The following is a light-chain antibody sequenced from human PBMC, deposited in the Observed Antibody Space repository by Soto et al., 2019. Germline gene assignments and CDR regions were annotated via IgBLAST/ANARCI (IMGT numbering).Light chain of an antibody. Sequence: EIVLPQLPANLSVSPGERSTLSCRASQSVRSNLAWYQQKPGQAPRLLIYGASSRATGIPDRFSGSGSGTDFTLTISRLEPEDFAVYYCQQYGGSLLTFGQGTRLEIK. CDR1: QSVRSN. J-gene: IGKJ5*01. CDR3: QQYGGSLLT. V-gene: IGKV3-20*01. CDR2: GAS.